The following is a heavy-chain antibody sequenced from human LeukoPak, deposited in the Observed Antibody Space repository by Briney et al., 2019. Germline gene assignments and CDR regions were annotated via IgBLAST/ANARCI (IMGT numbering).Heavy chain of an antibody. CDR3: ARVEYSSSSYYYYYMDV. D-gene: IGHD6-6*01. CDR1: GYSISSGSYY. CDR2: IYTSGST. J-gene: IGHJ6*03. V-gene: IGHV4-61*02. Sequence: SETLSLTCVVSGYSISSGSYYWSWIRQPAGKGLEWIGRIYTSGSTNYNPSLKSRVTISVDTSKNQFSLKLSSVTAADTAVYYCARVEYSSSSYYYYYMDVWGKGTTVTVSS.